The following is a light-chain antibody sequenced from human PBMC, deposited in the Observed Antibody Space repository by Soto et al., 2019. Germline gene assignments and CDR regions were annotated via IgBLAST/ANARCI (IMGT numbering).Light chain of an antibody. V-gene: IGKV2-28*01. Sequence: DIVMTQSPLSLPVNPGERASISCRSSQPLLHSNGYNYLDWYLQKPGQSPQLLIYLGSNRASGVPDRCSGRGSGTDCTLKISRVEAEDVGVYYCMQALQTPPTFGQGTRLEIK. CDR2: LGS. CDR1: QPLLHSNGYNY. J-gene: IGKJ5*01. CDR3: MQALQTPPT.